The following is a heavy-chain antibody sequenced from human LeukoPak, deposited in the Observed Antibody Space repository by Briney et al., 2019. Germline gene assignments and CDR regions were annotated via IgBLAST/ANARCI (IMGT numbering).Heavy chain of an antibody. CDR2: IYYSGST. Sequence: SETLSLTCTVSGGSVSSGSYYWSWIRQPPGKGLEWIGSIYYSGSTYYNPSLKSRVTISVDTSKNQFSLKLSSVTAADTAVYYCARRGSIAYSRFDPWGQGTLVTVSS. CDR3: ARRGSIAYSRFDP. CDR1: GGSVSSGSYY. D-gene: IGHD6-6*01. J-gene: IGHJ5*02. V-gene: IGHV4-39*01.